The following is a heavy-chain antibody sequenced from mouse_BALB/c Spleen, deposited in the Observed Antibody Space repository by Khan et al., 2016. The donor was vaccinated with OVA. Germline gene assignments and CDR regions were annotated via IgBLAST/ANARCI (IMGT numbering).Heavy chain of an antibody. V-gene: IGHV5-9*02. Sequence: EVELVESGGGLVKPGGSLKLSCAASGFAFSSYDMSWVRQTPEKRLEWVATISSGGSYTYYPDSVKGRFTIFRDNARNTLYLQMSSLRSEDTTLYYCARRYYGSDYAMDYWGQGTSVTVSS. CDR1: GFAFSSYD. D-gene: IGHD1-1*01. J-gene: IGHJ4*01. CDR2: ISSGGSYT. CDR3: ARRYYGSDYAMDY.